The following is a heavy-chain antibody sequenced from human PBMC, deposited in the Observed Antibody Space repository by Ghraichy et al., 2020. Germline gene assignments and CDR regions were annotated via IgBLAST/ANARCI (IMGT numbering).Heavy chain of an antibody. D-gene: IGHD1-26*01. J-gene: IGHJ4*02. CDR3: AKDGDEWELLRLLFDY. CDR2: ISYDGSNK. Sequence: GGSLRLSCAASGFTFSSYGMHWVRQAPGKGLEWVAVISYDGSNKYYADSVKGRFTISRDNSKNTLYLQMNSLRAEDTAVYYCAKDGDEWELLRLLFDYWGQGTLVTVSS. V-gene: IGHV3-30*18. CDR1: GFTFSSYG.